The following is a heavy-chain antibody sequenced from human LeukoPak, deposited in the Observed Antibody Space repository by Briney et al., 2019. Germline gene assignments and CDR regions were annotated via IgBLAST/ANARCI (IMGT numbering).Heavy chain of an antibody. J-gene: IGHJ4*02. CDR1: GGSFSGYY. Sequence: SETLSLTCAVYGGSFSGYYWSWIRQPPGKGLEWIGEINHSGSTNYNPSLKSRVTISVDTSKNQFSLKLSSVTAADTAVYYCARERENYDSSGYFPPSDYWGQGTLVTVSS. D-gene: IGHD3-22*01. CDR3: ARERENYDSSGYFPPSDY. CDR2: INHSGST. V-gene: IGHV4-34*01.